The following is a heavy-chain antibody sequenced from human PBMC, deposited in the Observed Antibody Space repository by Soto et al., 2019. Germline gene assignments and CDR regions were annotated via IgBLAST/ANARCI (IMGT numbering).Heavy chain of an antibody. CDR2: ISYDGSNK. CDR3: ARDYRRSGDY. CDR1: GFTFSSYA. V-gene: IGHV3-30-3*01. J-gene: IGHJ4*02. Sequence: QVQLVESGGGVVQPGRSLRLSCAASGFTFSSYAMHWVRQAPGKGLEWVAVISYDGSNKYYAETVKGRFTISRDNSKNTLYLQMNSLRAEDTAVYYCARDYRRSGDYWGQGTLVTVSS. D-gene: IGHD3-10*01.